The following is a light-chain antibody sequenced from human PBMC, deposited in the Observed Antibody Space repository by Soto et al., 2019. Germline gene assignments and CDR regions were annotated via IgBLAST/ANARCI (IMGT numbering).Light chain of an antibody. CDR1: QDISNY. J-gene: IGKJ1*01. CDR2: DAS. V-gene: IGKV1-33*01. Sequence: DMHMTQSPSSLSASVGDRVTITCQASQDISNYLNWYQQKPGKAPKLLIYDASNLETGVPSRFSGSGSGTDFTFTISSLQPEDIATYYCQQYDKTFGQGTKVDIK. CDR3: QQYDKT.